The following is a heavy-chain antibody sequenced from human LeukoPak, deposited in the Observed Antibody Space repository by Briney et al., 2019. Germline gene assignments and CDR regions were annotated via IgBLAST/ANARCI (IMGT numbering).Heavy chain of an antibody. Sequence: PGRSLRLSCAASGLTFSSYGMHWVRRAPGKGLEWVAAISNDGSNKYYTDSVEGRFTIFRDNSKNTLYLQMNSLRAEDTAVYYCAKGSGGSCYTAADYWGQGTLVTVSS. V-gene: IGHV3-30*18. CDR1: GLTFSSYG. J-gene: IGHJ4*02. CDR3: AKGSGGSCYTAADY. CDR2: ISNDGSNK. D-gene: IGHD2-15*01.